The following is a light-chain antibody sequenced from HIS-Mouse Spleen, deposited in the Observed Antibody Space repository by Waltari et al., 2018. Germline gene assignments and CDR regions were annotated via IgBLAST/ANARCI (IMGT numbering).Light chain of an antibody. J-gene: IGLJ1*01. CDR2: DVS. V-gene: IGLV2-11*01. CDR1: SSDVGGYNY. Sequence: QSALTQPRSVSGSPGQSVTISCTGTSSDVGGYNYVSWYQQHPGKAPKLMIYDVSKRRAGVPDRCSGSKSGNTASLTISGLQAEDEADYYCCSYAGSYTYVFGTGTKVTVL. CDR3: CSYAGSYTYV.